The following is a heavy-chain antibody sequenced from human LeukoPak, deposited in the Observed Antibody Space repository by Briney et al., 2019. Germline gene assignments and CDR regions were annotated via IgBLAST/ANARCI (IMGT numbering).Heavy chain of an antibody. CDR1: GFTFSSYS. D-gene: IGHD1-26*01. J-gene: IGHJ4*02. V-gene: IGHV3-21*01. CDR3: ARGARGRGATSGY. CDR2: ISSSSSYI. Sequence: PGGSLRLSCAASGFTFSSYSMNWVRQAPGKGLEWVSSISSSSSYIYYADSVKGRFTISRDNAKNSLYLQMNSLRAEDTAVYYCARGARGRGATSGYWGQGTLVTVSS.